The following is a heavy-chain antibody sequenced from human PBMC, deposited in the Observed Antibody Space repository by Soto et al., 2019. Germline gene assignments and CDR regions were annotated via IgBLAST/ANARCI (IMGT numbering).Heavy chain of an antibody. CDR1: GFSLSTSGVG. CDR2: IYWDDDK. Sequence: SGPTLVNPTQTLTMTFTFSGFSLSTSGVGVGWIRQPPGKALEWLALIYWDDDKRYSPSLKSRLTITKDTSKNQVVLTMTNTDPVDTATYYCARGHYYGSGSYYNPNLDYWGQGTLVTVSS. CDR3: ARGHYYGSGSYYNPNLDY. J-gene: IGHJ4*02. D-gene: IGHD3-10*01. V-gene: IGHV2-5*02.